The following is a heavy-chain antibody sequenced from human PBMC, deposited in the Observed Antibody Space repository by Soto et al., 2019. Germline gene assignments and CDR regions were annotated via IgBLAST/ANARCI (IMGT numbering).Heavy chain of an antibody. Sequence: GGSLRLSCAASEFTFSNYAMHWVRQPPGKGLQWLAVISYDGNNKYYADSVEGRFTISRDNSKNTAYLQMNSLRLEDTAVYYCARGPSYSDSYFDYWGQGTLVTVSS. CDR1: EFTFSNYA. J-gene: IGHJ4*02. CDR2: ISYDGNNK. V-gene: IGHV3-30*03. D-gene: IGHD4-17*01. CDR3: ARGPSYSDSYFDY.